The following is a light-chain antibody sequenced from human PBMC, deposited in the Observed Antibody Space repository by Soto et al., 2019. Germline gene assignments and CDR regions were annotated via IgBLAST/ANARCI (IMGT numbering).Light chain of an antibody. J-gene: IGLJ2*01. CDR1: SSNIGAGYD. CDR3: QSYDSSLSGSVV. V-gene: IGLV1-40*01. Sequence: QSVLTQPPSVSGAPGQRVTISCTGSSSNIGAGYDVHWYQQLPGTAPKRLIYGNSNRPSGVPDRFPGSKSGTSASLAITGLQAEDEADYYCQSYDSSLSGSVVFGGGTKVTVL. CDR2: GNS.